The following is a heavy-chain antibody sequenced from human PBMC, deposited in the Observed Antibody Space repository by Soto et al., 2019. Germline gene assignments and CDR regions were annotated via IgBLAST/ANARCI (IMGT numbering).Heavy chain of an antibody. V-gene: IGHV3-48*02. CDR3: ASRRGIPYAFDI. Sequence: GGSLRLSCAASGFTFSSYSMNWVRQAPGKGLEWVSYISSSSSNIYYADSVKGRFTISRDNAKNSLHLQMNSLRDEDTAVYYCASRRGIPYAFDIWGPGTMVTVSS. CDR1: GFTFSSYS. J-gene: IGHJ3*02. D-gene: IGHD2-21*01. CDR2: ISSSSSNI.